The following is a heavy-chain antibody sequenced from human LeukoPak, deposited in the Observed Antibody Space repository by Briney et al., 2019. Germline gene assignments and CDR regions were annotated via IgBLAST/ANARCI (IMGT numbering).Heavy chain of an antibody. CDR3: AKPHHYTPLWFGELSPLSSY. CDR2: ISGSGGST. Sequence: GGSLRLSCAASGFTFSSYAMSWVRQAPGKGLEWVSAISGSGGSTYYADSVKGRFTISRDNSKNTLYLQMNSLRAEDTAVYYCAKPHHYTPLWFGELSPLSSYWGQGTLVTVSS. CDR1: GFTFSSYA. V-gene: IGHV3-23*01. J-gene: IGHJ4*02. D-gene: IGHD3-10*01.